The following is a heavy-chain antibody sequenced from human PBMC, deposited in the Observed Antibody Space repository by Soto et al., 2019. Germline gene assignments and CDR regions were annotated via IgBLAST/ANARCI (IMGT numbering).Heavy chain of an antibody. Sequence: PSETLSLTCAVYGGSFICYYWSWIRQPPGKGLEWIGEINHSGSTNYNPSLKSRVTISVDTSKNQFSLKLSSVTAADTAVYYCARGGASGYCSSTSCYSPWFDPWGQGTLVTVSS. J-gene: IGHJ5*02. CDR1: GGSFICYY. CDR2: INHSGST. CDR3: ARGGASGYCSSTSCYSPWFDP. V-gene: IGHV4-34*01. D-gene: IGHD2-2*02.